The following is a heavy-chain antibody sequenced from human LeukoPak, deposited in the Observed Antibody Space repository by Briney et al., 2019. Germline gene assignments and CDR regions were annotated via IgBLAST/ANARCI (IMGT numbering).Heavy chain of an antibody. J-gene: IGHJ6*03. D-gene: IGHD3-16*01. V-gene: IGHV4-59*01. CDR2: IYYSGST. CDR3: ARDARGPTDLGGGYYYMDV. Sequence: SETLSLTCIVSGGSISSYYWSWIRQPPGKGLEWIGYIYYSGSTNYNPSLKSRVTISVDTSKNQFSLRLRSVTAADTAVYYCARDARGPTDLGGGYYYMDVWGKGTTVTVSS. CDR1: GGSISSYY.